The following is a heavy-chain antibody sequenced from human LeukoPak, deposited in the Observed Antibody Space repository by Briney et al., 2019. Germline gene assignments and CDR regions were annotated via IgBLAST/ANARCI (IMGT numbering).Heavy chain of an antibody. CDR1: GYTFTSYG. V-gene: IGHV1-18*01. CDR3: ARGGDGFSSSWYYFDY. Sequence: ASVKVSCKASGYTFTSYGISWVRRAPGQGLEWMGWISAYNGNTNYAQKLQGRVTMTTDTSTSTAYMELRSLRSDDTAVYYCARGGDGFSSSWYYFDYWGQGTLVTVSS. D-gene: IGHD6-13*01. CDR2: ISAYNGNT. J-gene: IGHJ4*02.